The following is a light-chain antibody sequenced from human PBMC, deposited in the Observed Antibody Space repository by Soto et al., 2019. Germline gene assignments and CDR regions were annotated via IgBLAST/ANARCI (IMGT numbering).Light chain of an antibody. Sequence: QSALTQPPSASGTPGQRVTISCSGSSSNIGSNYVYWYQQLPATAPKLLIYRNNQRPSGVPDRFSGSKSGTSASLAISGLRSDDEDDYYCAAWDDSLSGYVFGTGTKLTVI. V-gene: IGLV1-47*01. J-gene: IGLJ1*01. CDR3: AAWDDSLSGYV. CDR2: RNN. CDR1: SSNIGSNY.